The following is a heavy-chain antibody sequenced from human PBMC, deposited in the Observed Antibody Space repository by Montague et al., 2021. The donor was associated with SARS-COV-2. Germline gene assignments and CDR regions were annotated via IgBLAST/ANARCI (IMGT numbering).Heavy chain of an antibody. V-gene: IGHV4-59*08. D-gene: IGHD1-26*01. CDR1: GGSISSSY. CDR3: AGRAKWDWYYFDY. Sequence: SETLSLTCSVSGGSISSSYWSWIRQPPGKGLEWIGYSYHYGSAKYNPSLNSRVTITVDTSNNQFSLKLSTVTAVDTAVYYCAGRAKWDWYYFDYWGQGTLVTVSS. J-gene: IGHJ4*02. CDR2: SYHYGSA.